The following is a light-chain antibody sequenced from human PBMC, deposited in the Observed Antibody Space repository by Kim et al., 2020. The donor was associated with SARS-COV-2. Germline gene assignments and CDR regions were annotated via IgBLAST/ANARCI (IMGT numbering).Light chain of an antibody. Sequence: QLVLTQSPSASASLGASVKLTCTLSSGHSTYAIAWHQQQPEKGPRYLMKLNSDGRHSKGDGIPDRFSGSSSGAERYLTISSLQSEDEADYFCQTWDTGIVVFGGGTQLTVL. CDR1: SGHSTYA. J-gene: IGLJ2*01. CDR2: LNSDGRH. V-gene: IGLV4-69*01. CDR3: QTWDTGIVV.